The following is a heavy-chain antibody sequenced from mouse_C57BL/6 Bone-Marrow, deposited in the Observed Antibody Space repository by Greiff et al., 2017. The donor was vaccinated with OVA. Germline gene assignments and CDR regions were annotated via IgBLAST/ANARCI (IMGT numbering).Heavy chain of an antibody. J-gene: IGHJ4*01. CDR2: ISNGGGST. CDR1: GFTFSDYY. Sequence: EVKLVESGGGLVQPGGSLKLSCAASGFTFSDYYMYWVRQTPEKRLEWVAYISNGGGSTYYPDTVKGRFTISRDNAKNTLYLQMSRLKSEDTAMYYCARRFITTVVDAMDYWGQGTSVTVSS. V-gene: IGHV5-12*01. D-gene: IGHD1-1*01. CDR3: ARRFITTVVDAMDY.